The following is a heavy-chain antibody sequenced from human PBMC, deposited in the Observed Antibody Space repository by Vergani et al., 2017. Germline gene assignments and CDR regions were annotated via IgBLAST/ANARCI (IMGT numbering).Heavy chain of an antibody. Sequence: EVQLVESGGGLVKPGRSLRLSCTASGFTFGDYAMSWFRQAPGKGLEWVGFIRSKAYGGTTEYAASVKGRFTISRDDSKSIAYLQMNSLKTEDTAVYYCTRGYCSSTSCLLDYWGQGTLVTVSS. CDR2: IRSKAYGGTT. D-gene: IGHD2-2*01. CDR1: GFTFGDYA. CDR3: TRGYCSSTSCLLDY. J-gene: IGHJ4*02. V-gene: IGHV3-49*05.